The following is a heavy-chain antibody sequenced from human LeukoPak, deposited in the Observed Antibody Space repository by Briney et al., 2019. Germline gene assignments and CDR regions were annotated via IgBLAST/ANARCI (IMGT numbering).Heavy chain of an antibody. D-gene: IGHD6-19*01. CDR1: GGSISSSNW. J-gene: IGHJ5*02. V-gene: IGHV4-4*02. CDR2: IYHSGST. Sequence: SETLSLTCAVSGGSISSSNWWSWVRQPPGKGLEWIGEIYHSGSTNYNPSLKSRVTISVDKSKNQFSLKPSSVTAADTAVYYCARDKASYSSGWYSWFDPWGQGTLVTVSS. CDR3: ARDKASYSSGWYSWFDP.